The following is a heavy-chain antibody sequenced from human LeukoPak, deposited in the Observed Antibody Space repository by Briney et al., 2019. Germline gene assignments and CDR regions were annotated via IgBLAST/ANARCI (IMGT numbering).Heavy chain of an antibody. CDR1: GYSLTSYW. V-gene: IGHV5-51*01. D-gene: IGHD6-13*01. J-gene: IGHJ4*02. CDR3: AGRAAAGKELDY. CDR2: IYPGDSDT. Sequence: GESLQISCQGSGYSLTSYWIGWVRQMPGKGLEWVGIIYPGDSDTRYSPSFQGQVTISAGKSISTAYLQWSSLKASDTAMYYCAGRAAAGKELDYWGQGTLVTVSS.